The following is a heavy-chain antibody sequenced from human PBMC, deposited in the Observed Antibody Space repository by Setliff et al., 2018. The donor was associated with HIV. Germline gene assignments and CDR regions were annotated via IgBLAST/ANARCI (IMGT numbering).Heavy chain of an antibody. CDR3: FLFYDDRSGFYWD. D-gene: IGHD3-22*01. J-gene: IGHJ4*02. Sequence: PSETLSLTCTVYGGSFSGYYWTWIRQPPGKGLEFIGEMNHRGVIKYLSSLKSRVTMAVDTSKKQFSLKLKSVTAADTAVYYCFLFYDDRSGFYWDWGQGTTVTVSS. V-gene: IGHV4-34*01. CDR1: GGSFSGYY. CDR2: MNHRGVI.